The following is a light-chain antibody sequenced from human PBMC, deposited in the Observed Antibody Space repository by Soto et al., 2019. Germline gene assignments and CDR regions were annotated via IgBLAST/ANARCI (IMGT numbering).Light chain of an antibody. J-gene: IGKJ4*01. CDR1: RAITNH. V-gene: IGKV1-39*01. CDR3: QQNYITPLT. Sequence: DVQLTQSPSPLSASVGDRVSISCRASRAITNHLNWYQQKPGKAPILLVYAASTLETGVPSRFSGRGSGTQFTLTIDNLQPEDVATYFCQQNYITPLTFGGGTKVEI. CDR2: AAS.